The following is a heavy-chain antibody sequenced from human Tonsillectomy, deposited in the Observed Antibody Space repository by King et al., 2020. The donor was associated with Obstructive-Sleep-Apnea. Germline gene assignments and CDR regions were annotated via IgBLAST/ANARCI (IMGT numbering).Heavy chain of an antibody. CDR1: GFTFSPYG. CDR3: ARDREVGISVLGMDV. D-gene: IGHD5/OR15-5a*01. V-gene: IGHV3-30*03. Sequence: QLVQSGGGVVQPGRSLRLSCAASGFTFSPYGMHWVRQAPGKGLEWGAVISYDGSNKYYVDSVKGRFTISRDNSKNTLYLQMNSLRAEDTAVYYCARDREVGISVLGMDVWGQGTTVTVSS. J-gene: IGHJ6*02. CDR2: ISYDGSNK.